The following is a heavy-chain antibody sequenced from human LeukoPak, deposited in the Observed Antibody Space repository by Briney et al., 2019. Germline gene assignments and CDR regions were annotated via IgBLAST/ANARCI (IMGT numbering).Heavy chain of an antibody. CDR1: GGSVSSGSYS. Sequence: SETLSLTCTVSGGSVSSGSYSWSWIRQPPGKGLEWIGYIYHSGSTYYNPSLKSRVTISVDRSKNQFSLKLSSVTAADTAVYYCARVSSEEFDYWGQGTLVTVSS. V-gene: IGHV4-30-2*01. CDR2: IYHSGST. CDR3: ARVSSEEFDY. J-gene: IGHJ4*02.